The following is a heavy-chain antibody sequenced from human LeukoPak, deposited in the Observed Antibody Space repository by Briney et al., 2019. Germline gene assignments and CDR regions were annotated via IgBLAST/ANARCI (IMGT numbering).Heavy chain of an antibody. CDR1: GGSISSYY. Sequence: SETLSLTCTVSGGSISSYYWSWIRQPPGKGLEWIGYIYYSGSTNYNPSLKSRVTISVDTSKNQFSLKLSSVTAADTAVYYCARSSWDILTGYSVFDPWGQGTLVTVSS. CDR2: IYYSGST. V-gene: IGHV4-59*01. CDR3: ARSSWDILTGYSVFDP. J-gene: IGHJ5*02. D-gene: IGHD3-9*01.